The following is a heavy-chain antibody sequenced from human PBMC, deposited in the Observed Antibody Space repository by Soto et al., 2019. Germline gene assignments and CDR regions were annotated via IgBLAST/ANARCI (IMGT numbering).Heavy chain of an antibody. Sequence: GESLKISGKGSGYGFTSYWICWVRQMPGKGLEWMGIIYPGDSDTRYSPSFQGQVTISADKSISTAYLQWSSLKASDTDMYYCARLRYYDSSGYYYDEYYYYYYGMAAWGQGTTLTVS. CDR3: ARLRYYDSSGYYYDEYYYYYYGMAA. CDR1: GYGFTSYW. J-gene: IGHJ6*02. V-gene: IGHV5-51*01. D-gene: IGHD3-22*01. CDR2: IYPGDSDT.